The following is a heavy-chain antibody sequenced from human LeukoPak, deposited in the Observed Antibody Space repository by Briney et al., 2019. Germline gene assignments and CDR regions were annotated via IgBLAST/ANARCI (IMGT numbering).Heavy chain of an antibody. CDR2: IYYSGNT. CDR3: ARVGLPYAFDI. CDR1: GGSISTYY. D-gene: IGHD3-16*01. J-gene: IGHJ3*02. V-gene: IGHV4-59*01. Sequence: SETLSLTCTVSGGSISTYYWSWIRQPPGKNLEWIGYIYYSGNTNQNPSLKSRVTIAVDTSKNQFSLKLSSVTAADTAVYYCARVGLPYAFDIWGQGTMVTVSS.